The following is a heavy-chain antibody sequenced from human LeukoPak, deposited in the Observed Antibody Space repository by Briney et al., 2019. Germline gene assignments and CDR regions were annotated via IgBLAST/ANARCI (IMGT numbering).Heavy chain of an antibody. Sequence: ASVKVSCKASGYTFTSYGISWVRQAPGQGLEWMGWISAYSGNTNYAQKLQGRVTMTRDTSITTAYMELSRLTSDDTAVYYCARDLGYSRRYYDFSDWGQGTLVTVSS. CDR3: ARDLGYSRRYYDFSD. CDR1: GYTFTSYG. CDR2: ISAYSGNT. V-gene: IGHV1-18*01. J-gene: IGHJ4*02. D-gene: IGHD3-3*01.